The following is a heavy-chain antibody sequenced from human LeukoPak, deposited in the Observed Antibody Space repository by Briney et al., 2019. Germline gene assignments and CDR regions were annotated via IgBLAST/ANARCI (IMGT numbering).Heavy chain of an antibody. CDR2: ISGSGGST. D-gene: IGHD2-8*01. V-gene: IGHV3-23*01. CDR1: GFTFSSYA. Sequence: PGGSLRLSCAASGFTFSSYAMSWVRQAPGKGLEWVSAISGSGGSTYYADSVKGRFTISRDNAKNSLYLQMNSLRAEDTAVYYCARAWGMTVFGDYWGQGTLVTVSS. J-gene: IGHJ4*02. CDR3: ARAWGMTVFGDY.